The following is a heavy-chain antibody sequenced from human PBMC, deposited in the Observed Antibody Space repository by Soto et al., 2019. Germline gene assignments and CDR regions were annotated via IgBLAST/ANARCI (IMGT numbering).Heavy chain of an antibody. CDR2: ISYDGSNK. Sequence: GGSLRLSCAASGFTFSSYGMHWVRQAPGKGLEWVAVISYDGSNKYYADSVKGRFTISRDNSKNTLYLQMNSLRAEDTAVYYCAKELADYYYYGMDVWGQGTTVTVYS. CDR1: GFTFSSYG. CDR3: AKELADYYYYGMDV. J-gene: IGHJ6*02. V-gene: IGHV3-30*18.